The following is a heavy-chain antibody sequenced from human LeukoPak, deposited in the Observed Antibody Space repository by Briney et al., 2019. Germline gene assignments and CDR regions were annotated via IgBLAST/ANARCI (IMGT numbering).Heavy chain of an antibody. CDR3: AGRRSNSSGYKRYPFDY. D-gene: IGHD3-22*01. CDR1: GGSISSSSYY. J-gene: IGHJ4*02. V-gene: IGHV4-39*01. CDR2: IYYSGSA. Sequence: SETLSLTCTVSGGSISSSSYYWGWIRQPPGKGLEWIGSIYYSGSAYYNLSLKSRVTISVDTSKNQFSLKLSSVTAADTAVYYCAGRRSNSSGYKRYPFDYWGQGTLVTVSS.